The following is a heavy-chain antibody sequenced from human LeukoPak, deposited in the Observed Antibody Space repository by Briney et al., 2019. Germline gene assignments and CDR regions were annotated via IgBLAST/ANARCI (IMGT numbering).Heavy chain of an antibody. J-gene: IGHJ4*02. CDR3: ARDLGSGYYYNYFDY. D-gene: IGHD3-22*01. Sequence: GGSLRLSCAASGFTFSSYEMHWVRQAPGKGLEWVSYISSSDSTIYYADSVKGRFTISRDNAKNSLYLQMNSLRAEDTAVYYCARDLGSGYYYNYFDYWGQGTLVTVSS. CDR1: GFTFSSYE. V-gene: IGHV3-48*03. CDR2: ISSSDSTI.